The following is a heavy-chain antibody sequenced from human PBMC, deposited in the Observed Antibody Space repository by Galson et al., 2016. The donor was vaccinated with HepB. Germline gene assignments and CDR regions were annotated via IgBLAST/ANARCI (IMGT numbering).Heavy chain of an antibody. CDR3: ARHPAILPLRGPRLYYFDS. Sequence: DTLSLTCNVSGGSISSGSYYWAWIRQPPGKGLEWIATIYHSGSTFFNPSLKSRVTISMDTSKYHFSLSLTSVTAADTALYFCARHPAILPLRGPRLYYFDSWGQGTLVTVSS. V-gene: IGHV4-39*01. CDR2: IYHSGST. D-gene: IGHD2-21*01. J-gene: IGHJ4*02. CDR1: GGSISSGSYY.